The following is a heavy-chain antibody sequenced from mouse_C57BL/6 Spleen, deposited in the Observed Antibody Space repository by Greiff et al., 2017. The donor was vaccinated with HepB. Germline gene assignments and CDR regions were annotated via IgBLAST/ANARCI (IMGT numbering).Heavy chain of an antibody. CDR3: ARRWLPHWYFDV. D-gene: IGHD2-3*01. J-gene: IGHJ1*03. CDR2: IDPSDSYT. V-gene: IGHV1-69*01. CDR1: GYTFTSYW. Sequence: QVQLKQSGAELVMPGASVKLSCKASGYTFTSYWMHWVKQRPGQGLEWIGEIDPSDSYTNYNQKFKGKSTLTVDKSSSTAYMQLSSLTSEDSAVYYCARRWLPHWYFDVWGTGTTVTVSS.